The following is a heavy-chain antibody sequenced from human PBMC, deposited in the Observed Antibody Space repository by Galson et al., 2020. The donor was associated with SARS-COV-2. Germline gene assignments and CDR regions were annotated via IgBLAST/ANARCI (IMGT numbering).Heavy chain of an antibody. CDR2: LSGSGRTI. V-gene: IGHV3-48*01. CDR3: ARDQSGYVNYFDP. J-gene: IGHJ5*02. Sequence: GGSLRPSCAASGFTLSSSAMNWVRQAPGKGLEWVSYLSGSGRTIYYADSAKGRFTISRDTAKNSLYLQMNRLRVEDTAVYYCARDQSGYVNYFDPWGQGTRVTVSS. CDR1: GFTLSSSA. D-gene: IGHD3-3*01.